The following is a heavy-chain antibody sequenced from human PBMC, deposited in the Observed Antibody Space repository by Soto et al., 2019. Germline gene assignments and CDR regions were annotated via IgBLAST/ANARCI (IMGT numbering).Heavy chain of an antibody. Sequence: NPSETLSLTCTVSGGSISSYYWSWIRQPPGKGLEWIGFIHYSGSTNYNPSLKSRVTMSVDTSKNQFSLKLTSVNAADTAVYYCTRGGDAYKNGHWGQGTLVTVSS. D-gene: IGHD2-21*01. J-gene: IGHJ4*02. CDR3: TRGGDAYKNGH. V-gene: IGHV4-59*01. CDR1: GGSISSYY. CDR2: IHYSGST.